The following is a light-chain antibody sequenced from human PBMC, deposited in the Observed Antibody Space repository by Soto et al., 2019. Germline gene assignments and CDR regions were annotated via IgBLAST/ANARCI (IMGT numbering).Light chain of an antibody. Sequence: DIVMTQSPDSLAVSLGERATINCKSSQSLLATSNNRIHLAWYQQKRGQPPRLLIYRASTRDSGVSDRFNGSGSGTDFTLTVRILQPEDVATYYCQQYFDAHLTFGGGTRVEI. CDR2: RAS. J-gene: IGKJ4*01. CDR1: QSLLATSNNRIH. CDR3: QQYFDAHLT. V-gene: IGKV4-1*01.